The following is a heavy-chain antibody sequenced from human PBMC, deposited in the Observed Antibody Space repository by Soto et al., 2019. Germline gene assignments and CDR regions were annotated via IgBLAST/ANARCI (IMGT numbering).Heavy chain of an antibody. CDR3: ASEPWLGELQGIDY. CDR2: INSDGSST. CDR1: GFTFSSYW. D-gene: IGHD3-10*01. V-gene: IGHV3-74*01. Sequence: EVQLVESGGGLVQPGGSLRLSCAASGFTFSSYWMHWVRQAPGKGLVWVSRINSDGSSTSYADSVKGRFTISRDNAKNTLYLQMNSLRAEDTAVYYCASEPWLGELQGIDYWGQGTLVTVSS. J-gene: IGHJ4*02.